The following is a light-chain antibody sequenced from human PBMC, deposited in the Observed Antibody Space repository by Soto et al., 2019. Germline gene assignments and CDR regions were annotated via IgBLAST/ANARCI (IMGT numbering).Light chain of an antibody. CDR2: DAS. CDR1: QSISSW. J-gene: IGKJ5*01. V-gene: IGKV1-5*01. CDR3: QQYTSYSAIT. Sequence: DIQMTQSPSTLSASVGDRVTITCRASQSISSWLAWYQQKPGKAPKLLIYDASSLESGVPSRFSGSGSGTEITLTISSLQPDDFATYYCQQYTSYSAITFGQGTRLEIK.